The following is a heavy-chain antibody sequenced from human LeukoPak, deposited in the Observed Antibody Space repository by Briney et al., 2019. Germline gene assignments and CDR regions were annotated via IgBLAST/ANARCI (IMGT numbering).Heavy chain of an antibody. J-gene: IGHJ3*02. D-gene: IGHD6-13*01. V-gene: IGHV3-21*01. Sequence: KPGGSLRLSCAASGFTLGRYSMNWVRQAPGKGLEWVSSISSSSSYIYYADSVKGRFTISRDNAKNSLYLQMNGLRAEDTAVYYCARDHKSSSLPDAFDSWGQGTMVTVSS. CDR3: ARDHKSSSLPDAFDS. CDR2: ISSSSSYI. CDR1: GFTLGRYS.